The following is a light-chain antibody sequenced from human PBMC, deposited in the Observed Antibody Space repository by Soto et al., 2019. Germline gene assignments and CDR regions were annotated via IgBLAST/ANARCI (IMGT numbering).Light chain of an antibody. V-gene: IGKV1-5*01. Sequence: DIQMTQSPSTLSASVGDRVTITCQASQSIRSWLAWYQQKPGKAPNLLIYDVSTLQSGVPSRFSGGGSGTEFTLTISSLQPDDSAVYYCQQYTTFPTFGQGTKLDIK. CDR2: DVS. CDR3: QQYTTFPT. CDR1: QSIRSW. J-gene: IGKJ2*01.